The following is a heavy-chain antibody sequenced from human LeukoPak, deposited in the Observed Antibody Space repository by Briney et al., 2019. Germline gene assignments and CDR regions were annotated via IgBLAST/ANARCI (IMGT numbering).Heavy chain of an antibody. V-gene: IGHV4-59*01. CDR2: IYSAGST. CDR3: ARGGSTTWRIGYYFDY. J-gene: IGHJ4*02. CDR1: GGSINSYY. Sequence: TSETLSLTCTVSGGSINSYYWNWIRQSPGQGLELIGFIYSAGSTNYNPSLKSRVAISVDTSQNQFSLKLSSVTAADTAVYYCARGGSTTWRIGYYFDYWGQGALVTVSS. D-gene: IGHD6-13*01.